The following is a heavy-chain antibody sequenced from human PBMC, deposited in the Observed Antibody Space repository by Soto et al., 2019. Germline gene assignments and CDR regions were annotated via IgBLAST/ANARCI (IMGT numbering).Heavy chain of an antibody. CDR2: IKQDGSEK. CDR1: GFTFSSYW. CDR3: ARERSGYYDFWSGFDAFDI. V-gene: IGHV3-7*01. J-gene: IGHJ3*02. Sequence: GALRLSCAASGFTFSSYWMGWVRQAPGKGLEWVANIKQDGSEKYYVDSVKGRFTISRDNAKNSLYLQMNSLRAEDTAVYYCARERSGYYDFWSGFDAFDIWGQGTMVTVSS. D-gene: IGHD3-3*01.